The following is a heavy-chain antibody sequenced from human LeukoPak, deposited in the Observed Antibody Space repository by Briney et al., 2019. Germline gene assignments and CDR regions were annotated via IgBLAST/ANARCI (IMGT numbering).Heavy chain of an antibody. D-gene: IGHD2-15*01. J-gene: IGHJ4*02. CDR1: GFTFSDYY. Sequence: GSQRLSCAASGFTFSDYYMSWIRQAPGKGLEWVSYISSSGSTIYYTDPVKGRFTISRDNAKNSLYLQMNSLRAEDTAVYYCAREPPSSCYFDHWGQGTLVTVSS. V-gene: IGHV3-11*01. CDR2: ISSSGSTI. CDR3: AREPPSSCYFDH.